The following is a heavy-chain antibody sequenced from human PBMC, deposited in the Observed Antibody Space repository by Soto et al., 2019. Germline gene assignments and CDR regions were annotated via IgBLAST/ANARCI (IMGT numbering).Heavy chain of an antibody. Sequence: QVQLVQSGAEVKKPGASVKVSCKASGYTFTSYGISWVRQAPGQGLEWMGWISAYNGNPNYAQKLEGRVTMTTDTSTSTAYMDLGRLRADDSAVSYCARDPVRSSGPQYYYYGMEVGGQGTTVTVAS. D-gene: IGHD6-13*01. CDR3: ARDPVRSSGPQYYYYGMEV. V-gene: IGHV1-18*01. CDR2: ISAYNGNP. J-gene: IGHJ6*02. CDR1: GYTFTSYG.